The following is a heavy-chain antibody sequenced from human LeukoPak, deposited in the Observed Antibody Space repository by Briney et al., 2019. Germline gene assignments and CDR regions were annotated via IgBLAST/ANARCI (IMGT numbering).Heavy chain of an antibody. CDR1: GGSISSGSYY. Sequence: SESLSLTCTVSGGSISSGSYYWIWIRQPAGQGLEWIVRIYTSGSTNYNPSLKSLVTISVDTSKNQFSLKLSSVTAADTAVYYCASLPVDTAMVNSAFDYWSQGTLVTVSS. V-gene: IGHV4-61*02. CDR2: IYTSGST. D-gene: IGHD5-18*01. J-gene: IGHJ4*02. CDR3: ASLPVDTAMVNSAFDY.